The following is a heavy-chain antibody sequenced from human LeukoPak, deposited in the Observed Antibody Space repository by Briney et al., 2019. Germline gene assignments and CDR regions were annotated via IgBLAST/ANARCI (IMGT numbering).Heavy chain of an antibody. CDR2: INPSGGST. CDR1: GYTFTSYY. D-gene: IGHD2-2*01. V-gene: IGHV1-46*03. Sequence: GASVKVSCKASGYTFTSYYMHWVRQAPGQGLEWMGIINPSGGSTGYAQKFQGRVTMTRDTSTSTVYMELSSLRSEDTAVYYCAREIYCSSTSCYGHDAFDIWGQGTMVTVSS. J-gene: IGHJ3*02. CDR3: AREIYCSSTSCYGHDAFDI.